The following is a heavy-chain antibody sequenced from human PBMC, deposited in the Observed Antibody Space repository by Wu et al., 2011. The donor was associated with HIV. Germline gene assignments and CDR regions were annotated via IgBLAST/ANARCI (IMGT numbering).Heavy chain of an antibody. D-gene: IGHD3-10*01. J-gene: IGHJ4*02. CDR3: AXEKRGSNHYDSVMLDH. V-gene: IGHV1-2*02. Sequence: QVQLVQSGAEVKKPGSAVKVSCKASGGTFNSYAISWVRQAPGQGLEWMGWIDPNSGGTNFVQKFQGRVALTRDTSISTVYMELSRVRSDDTAVYYCAXEKRGSNHYDSVMLDHWGQGTLGHRTPQ. CDR1: GGTFNSYA. CDR2: IDPNSGGT.